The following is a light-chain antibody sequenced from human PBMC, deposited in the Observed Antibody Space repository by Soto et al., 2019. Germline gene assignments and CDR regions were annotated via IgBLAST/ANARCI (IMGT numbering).Light chain of an antibody. CDR2: EDS. CDR1: SSDIGTYNP. V-gene: IGLV2-23*01. J-gene: IGLJ2*01. Sequence: QSALTQPASVSGSPGQSITISCTGTSSDIGTYNPVSWYQQHPGKAPKLVIYEDSKRPSGVSRRFSGSKSGNTASLTMSGLQAEDEAVYYCCSFTSSSTVFGGGTKVTVL. CDR3: CSFTSSSTV.